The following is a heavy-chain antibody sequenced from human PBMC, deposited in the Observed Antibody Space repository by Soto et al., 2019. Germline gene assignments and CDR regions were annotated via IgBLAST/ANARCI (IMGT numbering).Heavy chain of an antibody. D-gene: IGHD2-15*01. CDR2: INHSGST. CDR1: GGSFSGYY. CDR3: ARILRGGNTGFAFDI. J-gene: IGHJ3*02. V-gene: IGHV4-34*01. Sequence: ASETLSLTCAVYGGSFSGYYWSWIRQPPGKGLEWIGEINHSGSTNYNPSLKSRVTISVDTSKNQFSLNLSSVTAADTAVYYCARILRGGNTGFAFDIWGQGTMVTVSS.